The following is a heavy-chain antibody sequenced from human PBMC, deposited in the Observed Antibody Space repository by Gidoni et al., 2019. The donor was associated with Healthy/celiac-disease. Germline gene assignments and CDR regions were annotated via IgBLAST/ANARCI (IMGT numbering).Heavy chain of an antibody. CDR1: GGSFSGDY. CDR3: ARPNASYCSGGSCYGGWFDP. J-gene: IGHJ5*02. Sequence: QVQLQQWGAGLLKPSETLSLPCAVYGGSFSGDYCSWIRQHPGTGLEWIGEINHSGSTNYNPSLKSRVTISVETSKLQFSLKLSSVTAADTAVYYCARPNASYCSGGSCYGGWFDPWGQGTLVTVSS. D-gene: IGHD2-15*01. V-gene: IGHV4-34*01. CDR2: INHSGST.